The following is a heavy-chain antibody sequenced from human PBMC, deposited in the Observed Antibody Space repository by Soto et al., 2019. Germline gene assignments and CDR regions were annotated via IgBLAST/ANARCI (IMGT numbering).Heavy chain of an antibody. CDR1: GFTFSSYA. D-gene: IGHD3-22*01. V-gene: IGHV3-23*01. J-gene: IGHJ4*02. Sequence: LRLSCAASGFTFSSYAMSWVRQAPGKGLEWVSAISGSGGSTYYADSVKGRFTISRDNSKNTLYLQMNSLRAEDTAVYYCAKDQGYDSSGYYYDYWGQGTLVTVSS. CDR3: AKDQGYDSSGYYYDY. CDR2: ISGSGGST.